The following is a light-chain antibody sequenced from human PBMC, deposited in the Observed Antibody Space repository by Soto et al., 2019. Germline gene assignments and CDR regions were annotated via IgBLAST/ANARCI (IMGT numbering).Light chain of an antibody. CDR1: QSISGW. V-gene: IGKV1-5*01. J-gene: IGKJ2*01. CDR3: KQYHSYSVNA. CDR2: DAS. Sequence: DIPMTQSPYTLSPSVGDRVSITCRASQSISGWLAWYQQKPGKAPKLLIYDASRLQSGVPSRFSGSGSGTEVSLTISRLQPDDCANYYCKQYHSYSVNAFGKGTKLEIK.